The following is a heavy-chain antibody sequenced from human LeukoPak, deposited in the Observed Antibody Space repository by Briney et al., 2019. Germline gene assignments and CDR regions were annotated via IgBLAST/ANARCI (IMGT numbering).Heavy chain of an antibody. D-gene: IGHD3-10*01. V-gene: IGHV3-23*01. J-gene: IGHJ4*02. Sequence: GGSLRLSCTASGFTFRNYVMSWVRQAPGKGLEWVSSIRSSGDDTSSADSVKGRFTIFRDNSKSTLYLQMNSPRAEDTALYYCAKEPGEFGEPWGQGTLVTVSS. CDR1: GFTFRNYV. CDR3: AKEPGEFGEP. CDR2: IRSSGDDT.